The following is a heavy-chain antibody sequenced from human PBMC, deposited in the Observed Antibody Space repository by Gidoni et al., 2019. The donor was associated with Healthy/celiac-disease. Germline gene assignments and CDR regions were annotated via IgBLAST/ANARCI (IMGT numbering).Heavy chain of an antibody. CDR2: IYYSGST. CDR1: GGSISSGGYY. CDR3: ARGVVVVVAATSFDY. V-gene: IGHV4-31*03. Sequence: QVQLQESGPGLVKPSQTLSLTCTVSGGSISSGGYYWSWIRQHPGKGLEWIGYIYYSGSTYYNPSLKSRVTISVDTSKNQFSLKLSSVTAADTAVYYCARGVVVVVAATSFDYWGQGTLVTVSS. J-gene: IGHJ4*02. D-gene: IGHD2-15*01.